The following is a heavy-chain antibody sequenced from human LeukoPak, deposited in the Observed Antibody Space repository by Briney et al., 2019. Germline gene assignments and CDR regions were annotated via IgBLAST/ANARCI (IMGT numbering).Heavy chain of an antibody. J-gene: IGHJ3*02. CDR2: ISGSGDNT. CDR1: GFTFSSYA. Sequence: GGSLRLSCAASGFTFSSYAMSWVRQAPGKGLEWVSAISGSGDNTYYADSVKGRFTISRDNSKNTLYLQMNSLRAEDTAVYYCAKERYYYDSSGYSNDAFDIWGQGTMVTVSS. CDR3: AKERYYYDSSGYSNDAFDI. V-gene: IGHV3-23*01. D-gene: IGHD3-22*01.